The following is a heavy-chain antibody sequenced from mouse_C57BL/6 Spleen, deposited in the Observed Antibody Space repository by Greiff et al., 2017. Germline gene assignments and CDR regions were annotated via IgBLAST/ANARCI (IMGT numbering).Heavy chain of an antibody. CDR2: ISRGSSTI. CDR1: GFTFSDYG. Sequence: EVKLVESGGGLVKPGGSLKLSCAASGFTFSDYGMHWVRQAPEQGLEWVAYISRGSSTIYYADTVKGRFTISRDNAKNTLFLQMTSLRSEDTAMYYCARGVYDDYYVDYWGQGTTLTVSS. J-gene: IGHJ2*01. D-gene: IGHD2-3*01. CDR3: ARGVYDDYYVDY. V-gene: IGHV5-17*01.